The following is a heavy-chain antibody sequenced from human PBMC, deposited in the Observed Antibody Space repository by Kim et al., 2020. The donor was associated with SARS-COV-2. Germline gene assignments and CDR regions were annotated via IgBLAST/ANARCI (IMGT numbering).Heavy chain of an antibody. V-gene: IGHV1-69*01. Sequence: FQGRVTITADESTSTAYMELSSLRSEDTAVYYCARTQLAGTKYYYYGMDVWGQGTTVTVSS. D-gene: IGHD6-13*01. CDR3: ARTQLAGTKYYYYGMDV. J-gene: IGHJ6*02.